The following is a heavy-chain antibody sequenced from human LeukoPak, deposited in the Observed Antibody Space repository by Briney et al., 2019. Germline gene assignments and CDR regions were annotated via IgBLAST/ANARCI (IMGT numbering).Heavy chain of an antibody. CDR1: GGSISSSSYY. Sequence: PSETLSLTCIVSGGSISSSSYYWGWICQPPGKGLEWIGSIYYSGSTYYNPSLKSRVTISVDTSKNQFSLKLSSVTAADTAVYYCARQGRFSSGWAFDYWGQGTLVTVSS. V-gene: IGHV4-39*01. D-gene: IGHD6-19*01. J-gene: IGHJ4*02. CDR3: ARQGRFSSGWAFDY. CDR2: IYYSGST.